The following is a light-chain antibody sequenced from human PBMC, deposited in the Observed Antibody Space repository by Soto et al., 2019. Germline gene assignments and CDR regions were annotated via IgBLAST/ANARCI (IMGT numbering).Light chain of an antibody. CDR2: GAS. Sequence: EIVMTQSPATLSVSPGEGATPSCRASQSVSSNFAWYQQKPGQAPRLLISGASTRATGIPARFSGSASGTEFTLSISSLQSEDVAVYYCQQYQNWPLTFGGGTKVEIK. V-gene: IGKV3-15*01. J-gene: IGKJ4*01. CDR3: QQYQNWPLT. CDR1: QSVSSN.